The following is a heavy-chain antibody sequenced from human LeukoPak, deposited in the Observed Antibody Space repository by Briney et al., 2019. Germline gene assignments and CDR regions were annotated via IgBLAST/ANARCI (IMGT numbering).Heavy chain of an antibody. V-gene: IGHV1-2*02. CDR3: ARVGSGSYYSEYFQH. CDR2: INPNSGGT. D-gene: IGHD1-26*01. Sequence: GASVKVSCKASGYTFTGYYMHWMRQAPGQGLEWMGWINPNSGGTNYAQKFQGRVTMTRDTSISTAYMELSRLRSDDTAVYYCARVGSGSYYSEYFQHWGQGTLVTVSS. J-gene: IGHJ1*01. CDR1: GYTFTGYY.